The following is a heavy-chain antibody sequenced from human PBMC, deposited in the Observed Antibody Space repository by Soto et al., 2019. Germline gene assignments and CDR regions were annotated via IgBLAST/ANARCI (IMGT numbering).Heavy chain of an antibody. CDR3: AKNGQPPYYYYGLDV. D-gene: IGHD2-8*01. V-gene: IGHV1-18*03. CDR1: GYTFTRYG. Sequence: QGQLVQSEAEVKKPEASVKVLCKASGYTFTRYGICWVRQAPEQRHQWMGWICGYNGDTTYTQKFQGRVTMTTDTSTSTAYMEWRSLTSDDVAVYCCAKNGQPPYYYYGLDVWGQGTKVTVPS. J-gene: IGHJ6*02. CDR2: ICGYNGDT.